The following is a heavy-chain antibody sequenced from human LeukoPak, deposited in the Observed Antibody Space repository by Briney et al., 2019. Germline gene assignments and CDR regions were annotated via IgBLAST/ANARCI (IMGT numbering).Heavy chain of an antibody. CDR1: GGSISSGGYY. D-gene: IGHD3-3*01. V-gene: IGHV4-31*03. CDR3: ARDQDDFWSGYYYYYYYGMDV. J-gene: IGHJ6*02. CDR2: IYYSGST. Sequence: PSETLSLTCTVSGGSISSGGYYWRWIRQHPGKGLEWIGYIYYSGSTYYNPSLKSRVTISVDTSKNQFSLKLSSVTAADTAVYYCARDQDDFWSGYYYYYYYGMDVWGQGTTVTVSS.